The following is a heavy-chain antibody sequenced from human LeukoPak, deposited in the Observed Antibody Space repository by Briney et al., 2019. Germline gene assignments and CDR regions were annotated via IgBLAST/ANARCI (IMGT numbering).Heavy chain of an antibody. J-gene: IGHJ4*02. V-gene: IGHV4-34*01. Sequence: SETLSLTCTVSGGSISSYYWSWIRQPPGKGLEWIGEINHSGSTNYNPSLKSRVTISVDTSKNQFSLKLSSVTAADTTVYYCARSVAARPREDFDYWGQGTLVTVSS. D-gene: IGHD6-6*01. CDR1: GGSISSYY. CDR2: INHSGST. CDR3: ARSVAARPREDFDY.